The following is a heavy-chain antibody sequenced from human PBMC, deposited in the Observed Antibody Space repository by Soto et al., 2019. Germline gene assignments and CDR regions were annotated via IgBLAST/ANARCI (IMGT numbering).Heavy chain of an antibody. Sequence: SLRLSCAASGFTFSSYAMSWVRQAPGKGLEWVSAISGSGGSTYYADSVKGRFTISRDNSKNTLYLQMNSLRAEDTAVYYCATRWGYTVTRTLDAFDIWGQGTMVTVSS. D-gene: IGHD4-17*01. J-gene: IGHJ3*02. V-gene: IGHV3-23*01. CDR1: GFTFSSYA. CDR2: ISGSGGST. CDR3: ATRWGYTVTRTLDAFDI.